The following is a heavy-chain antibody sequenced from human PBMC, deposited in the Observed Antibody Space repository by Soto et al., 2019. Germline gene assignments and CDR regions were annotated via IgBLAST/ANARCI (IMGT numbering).Heavy chain of an antibody. CDR3: ARASSPAYCTNGVCHAAYYYYYGMDV. J-gene: IGHJ6*02. V-gene: IGHV4-59*01. CDR2: IYYSGST. Sequence: SETLSLTCTVSGGSISSYYWSWIRQPPGKGLEWIGYIYYSGSTNYNPSLKSRVTISVDTSKNQFSLKLSSVTAADTAVYYCARASSPAYCTNGVCHAAYYYYYGMDVWGQGTTVTVSS. D-gene: IGHD2-8*01. CDR1: GGSISSYY.